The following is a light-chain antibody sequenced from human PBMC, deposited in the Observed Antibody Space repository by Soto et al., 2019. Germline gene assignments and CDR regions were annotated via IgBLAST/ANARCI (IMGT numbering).Light chain of an antibody. J-gene: IGKJ1*01. CDR3: QRYNTAPHT. CDR1: QGIIDY. V-gene: IGKV1-27*01. CDR2: AAS. Sequence: DIQMTQSHSSLSASVGDRVTITCRASQGIIDYVAWFQQKPGKAPQLLIYAASTLHSGVPSRFSGSGAGTDFSLTLSSLQPEDAATYYCQRYNTAPHTFGPGTKVEIK.